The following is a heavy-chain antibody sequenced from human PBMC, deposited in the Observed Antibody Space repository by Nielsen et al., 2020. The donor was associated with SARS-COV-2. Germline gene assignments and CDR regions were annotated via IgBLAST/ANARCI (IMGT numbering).Heavy chain of an antibody. CDR3: ARGWALGYCSSTSCPQFDY. J-gene: IGHJ4*02. Sequence: GESLKISCSASGFTFSTYAMHWVRQAPGQRLEWMGWINAGNGNTKYSQKFQGRVTITRDTSASTAYMELSSLRSEDTAVYYCARGWALGYCSSTSCPQFDYWGQGTLVTVSS. V-gene: IGHV1-3*01. D-gene: IGHD2-2*01. CDR1: GFTFSTYA. CDR2: INAGNGNT.